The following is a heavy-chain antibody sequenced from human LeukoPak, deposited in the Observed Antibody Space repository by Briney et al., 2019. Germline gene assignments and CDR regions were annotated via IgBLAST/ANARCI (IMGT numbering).Heavy chain of an antibody. V-gene: IGHV4-59*02. D-gene: IGHD6-19*01. J-gene: IGHJ4*02. Sequence: PSETLSLTCAVSGGSVSGHYWDWIRQPSGKGLEWIGYIYASGSANYHPSLKSRVTISLDTSENHVSLRLTSVTAEDTAVYYCAREALGGSGWTYFDYWGQGSLVTVSS. CDR1: GGSVSGHY. CDR3: AREALGGSGWTYFDY. CDR2: IYASGSA.